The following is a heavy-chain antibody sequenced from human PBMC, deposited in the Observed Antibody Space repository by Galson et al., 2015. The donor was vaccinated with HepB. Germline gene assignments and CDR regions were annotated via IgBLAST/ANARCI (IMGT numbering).Heavy chain of an antibody. CDR3: ASDCGSCPFDY. J-gene: IGHJ4*02. Sequence: SLRLSCAASGFTFSTYGMHWVRQAPGKGLEWVAVIWADASNKLYADSVKGRFTISKDNSKNTLYLQMNSLRAEDTAVYYCASDCGSCPFDYWGQGTLVTASS. CDR1: GFTFSTYG. V-gene: IGHV3-33*01. D-gene: IGHD1-26*01. CDR2: IWADASNK.